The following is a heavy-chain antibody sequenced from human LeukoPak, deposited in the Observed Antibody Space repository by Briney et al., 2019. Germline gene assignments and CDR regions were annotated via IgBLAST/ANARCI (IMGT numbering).Heavy chain of an antibody. J-gene: IGHJ3*02. V-gene: IGHV3-48*02. CDR2: ISRISSAI. CDR3: ARDQFYAFDI. CDR1: GFSFSSYA. Sequence: GGSLRLSCAASGFSFSSYAMHWVCHAPPPGLERVSYISRISSAIYYADSVKGLFTISRDNAKNSLYLQMNSLRDEVTAVYYCARDQFYAFDIWGQGTMVTVSS.